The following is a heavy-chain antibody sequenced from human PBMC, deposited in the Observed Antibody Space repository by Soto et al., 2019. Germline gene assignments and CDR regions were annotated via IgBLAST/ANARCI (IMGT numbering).Heavy chain of an antibody. CDR3: AKNKPSSSSAVYYYGMDV. V-gene: IGHV3-30*18. Sequence: GWSLRLSCSASVFTFSSYGMHWFRQAPGKGLEWVAVISYDGSNKYYADSVKGRFTISRDNSKNTLYLQMNSLRAEDTAVYYCAKNKPSSSSAVYYYGMDVWGQGTTVTVSS. J-gene: IGHJ6*02. D-gene: IGHD6-6*01. CDR2: ISYDGSNK. CDR1: VFTFSSYG.